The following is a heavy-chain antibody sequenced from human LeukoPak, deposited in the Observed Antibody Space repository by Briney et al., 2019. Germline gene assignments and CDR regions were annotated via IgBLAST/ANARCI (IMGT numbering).Heavy chain of an antibody. D-gene: IGHD3-10*01. J-gene: IGHJ5*02. CDR1: GGSFSGYY. CDR2: INHSGST. Sequence: PSETLSLTCAVYGGSFSGYYWSWIRQPPRKGLEWIGEINHSGSTNYNPSLKSRVTISVDTSKNQFSLKLSSVTAADTAVYYCARVPGVHNWFDPWGQGTLVTVSS. V-gene: IGHV4-34*01. CDR3: ARVPGVHNWFDP.